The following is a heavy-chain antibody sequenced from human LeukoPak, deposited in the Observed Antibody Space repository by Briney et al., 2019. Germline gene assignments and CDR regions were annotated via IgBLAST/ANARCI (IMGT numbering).Heavy chain of an antibody. J-gene: IGHJ4*02. V-gene: IGHV3-48*03. D-gene: IGHD4-23*01. Sequence: GGSLRLSCAASGFTFSSHEMHWVRQAPGKGLEWVSYISSSGSTIYYADSVKGRFTISRDNAKNSLYLQMNSLRAEDTAVYYCARDYGGSSPFDYWGQRTLVTVSS. CDR1: GFTFSSHE. CDR3: ARDYGGSSPFDY. CDR2: ISSSGSTI.